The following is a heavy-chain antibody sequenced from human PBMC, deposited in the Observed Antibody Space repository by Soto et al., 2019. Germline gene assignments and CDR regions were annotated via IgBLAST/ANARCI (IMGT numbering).Heavy chain of an antibody. D-gene: IGHD3-22*01. CDR1: GFTFSSYA. V-gene: IGHV3-30-3*01. Sequence: GGSLRLSCAASGFTFSSYAMSRVRQAPGKGLEWVAVISYDGSNKYYADSVKGRFTISRDNSKNTLYLQMNSLRAEDTAVYYCARAKYYYDSSGYLVYWGQGTLVTVSS. CDR3: ARAKYYYDSSGYLVY. J-gene: IGHJ4*02. CDR2: ISYDGSNK.